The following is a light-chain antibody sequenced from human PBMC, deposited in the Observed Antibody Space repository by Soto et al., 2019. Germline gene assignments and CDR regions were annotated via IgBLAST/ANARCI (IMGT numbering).Light chain of an antibody. Sequence: DIVMTQSPDSLAVSLGERATINCKSSQSVLYSSNNKNYLAWYQKKAGQPPKLLIYWASTRESGVPDRFSGSGSGTDFTLTISSLQAEDVAVYYCQPYYSTPPYTFGQGTKLEIK. CDR3: QPYYSTPPYT. CDR1: QSVLYSSNNKNY. J-gene: IGKJ2*01. CDR2: WAS. V-gene: IGKV4-1*01.